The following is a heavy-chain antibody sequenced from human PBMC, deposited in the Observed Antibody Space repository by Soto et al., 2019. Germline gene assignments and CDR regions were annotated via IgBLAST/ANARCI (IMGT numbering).Heavy chain of an antibody. CDR1: GFTFSSYS. CDR3: ARDNCSGGSCYQPY. CDR2: ISSSSTTI. D-gene: IGHD2-15*01. Sequence: GGSLRLSCAASGFTFSSYSMNWVRQAPGKGLEWISYISSSSTTIHYADSVKGRFTISRDNAKNSLYLQMNSLRAEDTAVYYCARDNCSGGSCYQPYWGQGTLVTVSS. V-gene: IGHV3-48*01. J-gene: IGHJ4*02.